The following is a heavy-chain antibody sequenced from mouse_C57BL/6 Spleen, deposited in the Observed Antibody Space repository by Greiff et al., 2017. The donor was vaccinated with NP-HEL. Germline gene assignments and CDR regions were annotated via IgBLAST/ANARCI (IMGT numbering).Heavy chain of an antibody. J-gene: IGHJ2*01. D-gene: IGHD1-1*01. V-gene: IGHV1-82*01. CDR3: SRVDVYLFDY. CDR1: GYAFSSSW. Sequence: QVQLQQSGPELVKPGASVKISCKASGYAFSSSWMNWVKQRPGKGLEWIGRIYPGDGDTNYNGKFKGKATLTADKSSSTAYMQLSSLTSEDSAVYCGSRVDVYLFDYWGQGTTLTVSS. CDR2: IYPGDGDT.